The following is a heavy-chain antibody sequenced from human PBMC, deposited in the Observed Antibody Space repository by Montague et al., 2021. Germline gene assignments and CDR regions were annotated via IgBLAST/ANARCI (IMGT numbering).Heavy chain of an antibody. CDR2: IYPGGSET. V-gene: IGHV5-51*01. CDR3: ARRPLFDLLTGKFHGAFDI. Sequence: QSGAEVKTPGESLKISCKGSGYNFISYWIGWVRQMPGKGLEWMGTIYPGGSETKYSPSFQGQVIMSVDKSMNTAYLQWNTLKASDTAMYYCARRPLFDLLTGKFHGAFDIWGQGLWSPS. J-gene: IGHJ3*02. D-gene: IGHD3-9*01. CDR1: GYNFISYW.